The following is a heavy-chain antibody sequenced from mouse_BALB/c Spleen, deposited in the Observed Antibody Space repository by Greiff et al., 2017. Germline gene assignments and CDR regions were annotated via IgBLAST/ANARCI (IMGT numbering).Heavy chain of an antibody. Sequence: QVQLQQSGPQLVRPGASVKISCKASGYSFTSYWMHWVKQRPGQGLEWIGMIDPSDSETRLNQKFKDKATLTVDKSSSTAYMQLSSPTSEDSAVYYCAREGSSLWFAYWGQGTLVTVSA. V-gene: IGHV1S126*01. CDR1: GYSFTSYW. CDR3: AREGSSLWFAY. J-gene: IGHJ3*01. D-gene: IGHD1-1*01. CDR2: IDPSDSET.